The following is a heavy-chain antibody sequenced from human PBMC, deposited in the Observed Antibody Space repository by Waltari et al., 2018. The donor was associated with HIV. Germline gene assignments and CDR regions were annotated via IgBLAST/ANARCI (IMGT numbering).Heavy chain of an antibody. CDR2: IYHTGHI. V-gene: IGHV4-34*01. CDR3: ARGSGVLQVDGLHSHCDS. D-gene: IGHD2-8*01. J-gene: IGHJ4*02. CDR1: GGTFSGYY. Sequence: QVQLEQWGTGLLRPSETLSLTCAVYGGTFSGYYWAWLRQPPGKGLEWIAEIYHTGHINYNPALKSRVTISTDSSKSQFSLRLKSVTAADTAVYFCARGSGVLQVDGLHSHCDSWGQGTLVSVSS.